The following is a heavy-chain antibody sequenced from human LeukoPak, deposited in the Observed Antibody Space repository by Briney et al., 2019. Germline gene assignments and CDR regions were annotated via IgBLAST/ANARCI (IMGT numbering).Heavy chain of an antibody. V-gene: IGHV1-2*02. J-gene: IGHJ4*02. CDR3: ARDRYGDGFAHFDY. CDR1: GSSLSELS. Sequence: ASVKVSCKVSGSSLSELSMHWVRQAPGQGLEWMGWITPSGGTNYPQKFQGRVAITRDTSITTAYMDLSRLTSDDTAVYYCARDRYGDGFAHFDYWGQGALVTVSS. CDR2: ITPSGGT. D-gene: IGHD5-24*01.